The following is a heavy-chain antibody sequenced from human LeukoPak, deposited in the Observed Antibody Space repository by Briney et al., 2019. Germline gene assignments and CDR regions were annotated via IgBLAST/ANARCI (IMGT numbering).Heavy chain of an antibody. Sequence: GGSLRLSCSASGFTFSTYAMAWVRQAPGKGLEWVSCISINARVTYYGESVRGRFTISRDNSKNTLYLQMNSLRADDAATYYCARDIPNSSWGLDVWGQGTAVTVSS. J-gene: IGHJ6*02. CDR1: GFTFSTYA. CDR2: ISINARVT. CDR3: ARDIPNSSWGLDV. V-gene: IGHV3-23*01. D-gene: IGHD6-13*01.